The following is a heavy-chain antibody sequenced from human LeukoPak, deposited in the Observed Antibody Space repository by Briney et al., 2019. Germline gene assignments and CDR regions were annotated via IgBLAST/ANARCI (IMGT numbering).Heavy chain of an antibody. CDR3: AKEPGFYGGNRRLNWFDP. CDR1: GFTFSSYA. CDR2: ISGSGGST. Sequence: GGSLRLSCAASGFTFSSYAMSWVRQAPGKGLEWVSSISGSGGSTYYADSVKGRFTISRDNSKNTLYLQMNSLRAEDTAVYYCAKEPGFYGGNRRLNWFDPWGQGTLVTVSS. J-gene: IGHJ5*02. V-gene: IGHV3-23*01. D-gene: IGHD4-23*01.